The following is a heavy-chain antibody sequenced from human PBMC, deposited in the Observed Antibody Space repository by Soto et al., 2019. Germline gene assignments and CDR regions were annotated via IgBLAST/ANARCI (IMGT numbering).Heavy chain of an antibody. V-gene: IGHV1-69*13. J-gene: IGHJ5*02. CDR3: ARTSIAAAGDDNWFDP. CDR1: GGTFSSYA. CDR2: IIPIFGTA. D-gene: IGHD6-13*01. Sequence: GASVKVSCKASGGTFSSYAISWVRQAPGQGLEWMGGIIPIFGTANYAQKFQGRVTITADESTSTAYMELSSLRSEDTAVYYCARTSIAAAGDDNWFDPWGQGTLVTVSS.